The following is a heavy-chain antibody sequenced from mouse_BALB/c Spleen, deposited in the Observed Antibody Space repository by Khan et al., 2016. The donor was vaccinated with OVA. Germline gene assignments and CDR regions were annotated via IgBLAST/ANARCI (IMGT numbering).Heavy chain of an antibody. D-gene: IGHD2-4*01. CDR2: IDPANGNT. CDR3: ARGGITTDFAY. CDR1: GFNIKDTY. J-gene: IGHJ3*01. Sequence: EVQLQQSGAELVKPGASVKLSCTASGFNIKDTYMHWVKQRPEQGLEWIGRIDPANGNTKYDPKFQGKATITADTSSNTAYLQLSSLTSEDTAVYYCARGGITTDFAYWGQGTLVTVAA. V-gene: IGHV14-3*02.